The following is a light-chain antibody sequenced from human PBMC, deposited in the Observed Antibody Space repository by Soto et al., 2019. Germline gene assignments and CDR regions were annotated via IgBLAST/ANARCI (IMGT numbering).Light chain of an antibody. V-gene: IGKV3-20*01. J-gene: IGKJ5*01. Sequence: EIVLKQSPGTLSLSPGERATLSCRASQSVSSSYLAWYQQKPGQAPRLLIYGASSRATGIPDRFSGSGSGTDFTLTITRLEPEDFALYYCQQYGDSPITFGQGTRLEIK. CDR2: GAS. CDR1: QSVSSSY. CDR3: QQYGDSPIT.